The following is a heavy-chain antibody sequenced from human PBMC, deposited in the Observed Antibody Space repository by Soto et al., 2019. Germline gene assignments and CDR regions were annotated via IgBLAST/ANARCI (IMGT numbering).Heavy chain of an antibody. CDR2: IGARGFPI. Sequence: EVQLVESGGGVMQPGGSLRLSCAASGRDFGVYPMNWVRQAPGKGLEWVSYIGARGFPIYYADSVRGRFAMSRDNANNSVFLQMDSLRAEDTAQYFCATEPFDYWGRGALVTVSS. CDR1: GRDFGVYP. V-gene: IGHV3-48*04. CDR3: ATEPFDY. J-gene: IGHJ4*02.